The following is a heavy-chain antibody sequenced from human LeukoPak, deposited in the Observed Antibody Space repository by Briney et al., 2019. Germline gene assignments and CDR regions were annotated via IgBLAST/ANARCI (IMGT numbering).Heavy chain of an antibody. D-gene: IGHD2-15*01. V-gene: IGHV1-2*02. CDR3: ARLPPLYGSDRSCYGEAVIYY. Sequence: ASVKVSCKASGYTFTGYYMHWVRQAPGQGLEWMGWINPNSGGTNYAQKFQGRVTMTRDTSISTAYMELSRLRSDDTAVYYCARLPPLYGSDRSCYGEAVIYYWGQGTLVTVSS. CDR2: INPNSGGT. CDR1: GYTFTGYY. J-gene: IGHJ4*02.